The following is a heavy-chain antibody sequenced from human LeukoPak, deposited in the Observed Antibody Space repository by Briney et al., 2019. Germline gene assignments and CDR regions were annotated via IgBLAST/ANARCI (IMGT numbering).Heavy chain of an antibody. CDR2: TRYDGSNK. J-gene: IGHJ4*02. D-gene: IGHD3-10*01. Sequence: PGRSLRLSCAASGFTFSSYGMHWVRQAPGKGLEWVSFTRYDGSNKYYADSVKGRFTISRDNAKNSLSLQMNSLRAEDTAVYYCARGHLHYYGSGRPPGWGQGTLVTVSS. CDR3: ARGHLHYYGSGRPPG. CDR1: GFTFSSYG. V-gene: IGHV3-33*08.